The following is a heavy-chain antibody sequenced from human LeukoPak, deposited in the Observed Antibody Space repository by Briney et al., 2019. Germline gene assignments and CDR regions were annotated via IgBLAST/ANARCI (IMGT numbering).Heavy chain of an antibody. V-gene: IGHV3-21*01. J-gene: IGHJ4*02. CDR1: GSTFSSYS. CDR2: ISSSSSYI. CDR3: ARYKPSGGFDY. D-gene: IGHD2-15*01. Sequence: GGSLRLSCAASGSTFSSYSMNWVRQAPGKGLEWVSSISSSSSYIYYADSVKGRFTISRDNAKNSLYLQMNSLRAEDTAVYYCARYKPSGGFDYWGQGTLVTVSS.